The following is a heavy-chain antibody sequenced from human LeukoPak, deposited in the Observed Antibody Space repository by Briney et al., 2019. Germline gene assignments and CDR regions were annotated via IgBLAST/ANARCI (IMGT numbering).Heavy chain of an antibody. CDR3: ARHNKLGFGELSLDY. D-gene: IGHD3-10*01. CDR2: IYYSGST. Sequence: SQTLSLTCTVSGGSISSGGYYWSWIRQHPGKGLEWIGYIYYSGSTYYNPSLKSRVTISVDTSKNQFSLKLSSVTAADTAVYYCARHNKLGFGELSLDYWGQGTLVTVSS. CDR1: GGSISSGGYY. J-gene: IGHJ4*02. V-gene: IGHV4-31*03.